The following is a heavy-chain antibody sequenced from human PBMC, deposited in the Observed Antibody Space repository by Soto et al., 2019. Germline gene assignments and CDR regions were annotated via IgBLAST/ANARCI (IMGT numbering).Heavy chain of an antibody. J-gene: IGHJ6*03. CDR2: ISSSSRTI. Sequence: GGSLRLSCAASGFTFSSYSMNWVRQAPGKGLEWVSYISSSSRTIYYADSVKGRFTISRDNAKNSLYLQMNSLRAEDTAVYYCARDYITIFGVVMSYYMDVWGKGTTVTVSS. CDR3: ARDYITIFGVVMSYYMDV. CDR1: GFTFSSYS. D-gene: IGHD3-3*01. V-gene: IGHV3-48*01.